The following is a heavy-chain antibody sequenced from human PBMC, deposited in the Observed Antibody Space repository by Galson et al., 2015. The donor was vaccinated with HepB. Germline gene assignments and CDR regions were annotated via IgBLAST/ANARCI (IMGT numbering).Heavy chain of an antibody. D-gene: IGHD5-12*01. Sequence: SLRLSCAASGFTFDDYAMHWVRQAPGKGLEWVSGISWNSGSVGYADSVKGRFTISRDNAKNSLYLQMNSLRAEDTALYYCAKDSHHGYTGGAFDIWGQGTMVTVSS. CDR1: GFTFDDYA. CDR3: AKDSHHGYTGGAFDI. V-gene: IGHV3-9*01. CDR2: ISWNSGSV. J-gene: IGHJ3*02.